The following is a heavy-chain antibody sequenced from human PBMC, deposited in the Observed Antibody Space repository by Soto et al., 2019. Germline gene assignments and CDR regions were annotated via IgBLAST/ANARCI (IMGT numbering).Heavy chain of an antibody. CDR3: ARDPPYCSGGSCYSSWFEP. CDR1: GYTFTSYY. V-gene: IGHV1-46*01. D-gene: IGHD2-15*01. J-gene: IGHJ5*02. CDR2: INPSGGST. Sequence: QVQLVQSGAEVKKPGASVKVSCKASGYTFTSYYMHWVRQAPGQGLEWMGIINPSGGSTSYAQKCQGRDTMTRDTSTRTDYMELSRLRSEDTAVYYCARDPPYCSGGSCYSSWFEPWGQGTLVTVSS.